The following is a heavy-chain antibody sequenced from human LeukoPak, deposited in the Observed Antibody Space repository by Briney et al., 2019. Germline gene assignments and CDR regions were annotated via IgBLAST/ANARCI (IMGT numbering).Heavy chain of an antibody. V-gene: IGHV4-4*07. Sequence: PSETLSLTCTVSGGSISTSYWNWIRQPAGKGLEWIGRIYISGSPKYNPSLKSRVTISVDTSKNQFSLKLSSVTAADTAVYYCARAAEGSGYYYQYWFDPWGQGTLVTVSS. CDR2: IYISGSP. CDR1: GGSISTSY. J-gene: IGHJ5*02. D-gene: IGHD3-22*01. CDR3: ARAAEGSGYYYQYWFDP.